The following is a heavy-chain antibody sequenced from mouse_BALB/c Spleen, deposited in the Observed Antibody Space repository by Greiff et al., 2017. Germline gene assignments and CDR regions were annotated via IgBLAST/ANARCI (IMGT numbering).Heavy chain of an antibody. CDR1: GFTFSSYA. CDR2: ISSGGSYT. D-gene: IGHD2-14*01. J-gene: IGHJ2*01. Sequence: EVQVVESGGGLVKPGGSLKLSCAASGFTFSSYAMSWVRQSPEKRLEWVAEISSGGSYTYYPDTVTGRFTISRDNAKNTLYLEMSSLRSEDTAMYYCARNYRYDGGGTNYFDYWGQGTTLTVSS. V-gene: IGHV5-9-4*01. CDR3: ARNYRYDGGGTNYFDY.